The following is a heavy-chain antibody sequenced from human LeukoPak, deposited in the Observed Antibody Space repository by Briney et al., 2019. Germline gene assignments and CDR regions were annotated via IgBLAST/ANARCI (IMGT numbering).Heavy chain of an antibody. V-gene: IGHV3-23*01. CDR1: GFTFSNYA. CDR2: ITGSGGTK. CDR3: ATPAGNFDY. J-gene: IGHJ4*02. Sequence: GGSLRLSCAASGFTFSNYAMSWVRQAPGKGLEWVSAITGSGGTKWYADSVKGHFTISRDNSKNTLYLQTNSLGVEDTAVYYCATPAGNFDYWGQGTLVTVSS. D-gene: IGHD6-13*01.